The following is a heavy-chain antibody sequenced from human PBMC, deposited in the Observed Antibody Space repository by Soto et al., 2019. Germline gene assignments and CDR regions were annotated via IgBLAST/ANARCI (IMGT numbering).Heavy chain of an antibody. J-gene: IGHJ4*02. Sequence: EVHLVESGGGLVQSGGSLRLSCAASGFTFSSYWMHWVRQAPGKGLVWVSRIKGDGISTNYADSVKGRFTISRDNAKDTVFLQMNGLSADDTAVYYCARGAMGNYYNDYWGQGTLVTDSS. D-gene: IGHD3-10*01. CDR1: GFTFSSYW. CDR2: IKGDGIST. V-gene: IGHV3-74*01. CDR3: ARGAMGNYYNDY.